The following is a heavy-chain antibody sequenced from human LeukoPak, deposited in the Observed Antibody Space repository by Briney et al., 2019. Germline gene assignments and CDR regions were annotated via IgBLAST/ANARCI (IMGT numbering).Heavy chain of an antibody. V-gene: IGHV3-21*01. D-gene: IGHD3-22*01. CDR2: ISSSSSSYK. CDR1: GFTFISYN. CDR3: ARVRYYYDTSGYRYYMDV. Sequence: PGGSLRLSCAASGFTFISYNMNWVRQAPGKGLEWVSSISSSSSSYKYYADSVKGRFTISRDNAKNSLYLQMNSLRAEDTAVYYCARVRYYYDTSGYRYYMDVWGKGTTVTISS. J-gene: IGHJ6*03.